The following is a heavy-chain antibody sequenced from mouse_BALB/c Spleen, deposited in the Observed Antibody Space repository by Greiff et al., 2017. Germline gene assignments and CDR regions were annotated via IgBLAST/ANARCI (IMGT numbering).Heavy chain of an antibody. CDR3: ASMITDAMDY. Sequence: DVHLVESGGGLVKPGGSLKLSCAASGFTFSSYAMSWVRQTPEKRLEWVATISSGGSYTYYPDSVKGRFTISRDNAKNTLYLQMSSLRSEDTAMYYCASMITDAMDYWGQGTSVTVSS. J-gene: IGHJ4*01. V-gene: IGHV5-9-3*01. CDR2: ISSGGSYT. CDR1: GFTFSSYA. D-gene: IGHD2-4*01.